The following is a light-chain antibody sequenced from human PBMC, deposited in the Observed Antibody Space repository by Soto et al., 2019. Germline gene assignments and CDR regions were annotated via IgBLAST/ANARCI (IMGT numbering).Light chain of an antibody. CDR1: QNIHNH. CDR3: QQYGSSPPIT. Sequence: MSQSPATLSVSPGERVTLSCRASQNIHNHMSWFLQKPGQTPRLLIYDAIIRAPDVPARFSGSWSGTDFTLTISRLEPEDFAVYYCQQYGSSPPITFGQGTRLENK. J-gene: IGKJ5*01. V-gene: IGKV3-20*01. CDR2: DAI.